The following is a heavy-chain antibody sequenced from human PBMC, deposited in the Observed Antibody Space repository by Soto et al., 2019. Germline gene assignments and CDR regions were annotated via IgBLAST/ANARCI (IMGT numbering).Heavy chain of an antibody. CDR3: ARVTCSGGSCYPPDAFDI. D-gene: IGHD2-15*01. Sequence: GGSLRLSCAASGFTFSSYWMHWVRQAPGKGLVWVSRINSDGSSTSYADSVKGRFTISRDNAKNTLYLQMNSLRAEDTAVYYCARVTCSGGSCYPPDAFDIWGQGTMVTVSS. CDR1: GFTFSSYW. J-gene: IGHJ3*02. V-gene: IGHV3-74*01. CDR2: INSDGSST.